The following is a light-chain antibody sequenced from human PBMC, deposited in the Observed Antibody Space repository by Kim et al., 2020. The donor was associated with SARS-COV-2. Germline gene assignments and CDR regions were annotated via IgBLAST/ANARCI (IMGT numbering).Light chain of an antibody. CDR2: RDN. J-gene: IGLJ2*01. Sequence: SYELTQPLSVSVALGQTARITCGGNNIGMKNVHWYQQKPGQAPVLVIYRDNNRPSGIPERLSGSNSGNTATLTISRAQAGDEADYYCHVWDSSTGVVLGGGTQLTVL. CDR3: HVWDSSTGVV. CDR1: NIGMKN. V-gene: IGLV3-9*01.